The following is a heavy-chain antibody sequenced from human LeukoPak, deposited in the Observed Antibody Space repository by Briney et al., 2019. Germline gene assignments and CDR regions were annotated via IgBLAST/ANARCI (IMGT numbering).Heavy chain of an antibody. V-gene: IGHV3-53*01. CDR3: ATIYF. CDR2: IYSGGST. J-gene: IGHJ4*02. D-gene: IGHD2-2*02. Sequence: GGSLRLSCAASGFTFSDYYMSWIRQAPGKGLEWVSVIYSGGSTYYADSVKGRFTISRDTSKNTLYLQMNSLRAEDTAVYYCATIYFWGQGTLVTVSS. CDR1: GFTFSDYY.